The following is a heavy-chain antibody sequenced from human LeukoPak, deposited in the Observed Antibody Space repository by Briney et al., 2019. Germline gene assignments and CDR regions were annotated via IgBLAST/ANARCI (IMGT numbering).Heavy chain of an antibody. CDR3: ARVSYSWPWVFFDP. CDR1: GFTFSSYA. V-gene: IGHV3-23*01. J-gene: IGHJ2*01. D-gene: IGHD4-11*01. CDR2: ISGSGGST. Sequence: GGSLRLSCAASGFTFSSYAMSWVRQAPGKGLEWVSAISGSGGSTYYADSVKGRFTISRDNSKNTLYLQMNSLRAEDTAVYYCARVSYSWPWVFFDPWGRGTLVTVSS.